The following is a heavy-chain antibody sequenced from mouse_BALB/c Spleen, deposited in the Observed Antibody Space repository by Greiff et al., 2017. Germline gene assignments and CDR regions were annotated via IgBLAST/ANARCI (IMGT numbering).Heavy chain of an antibody. Sequence: DVQLVESGPGLVKPSQSLSLTCSVTGYSITSGYYWNWIRQFPGNKLEWMGYISYDGSNNYNPSLKNRISITRDTSKNQFFLKLNSVTTEDTATYYCARGDPNISMITFYYYAMDYWGQGTSVTVSS. D-gene: IGHD2-4*01. J-gene: IGHJ4*01. CDR2: ISYDGSN. CDR3: ARGDPNISMITFYYYAMDY. V-gene: IGHV3-6*02. CDR1: GYSITSGYY.